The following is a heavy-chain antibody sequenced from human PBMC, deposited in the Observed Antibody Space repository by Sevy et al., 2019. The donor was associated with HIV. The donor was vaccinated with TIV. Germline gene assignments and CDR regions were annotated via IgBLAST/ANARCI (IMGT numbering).Heavy chain of an antibody. Sequence: GGSPRLSCAASGFTFSTYAMSWVRQAPGKGLEWVSGISGSGGSTYYADSLKGRFTIFRDNSKNTLSLQMNSLRAEDTAVYYCAKGDRTFYGLDVWGQGTTVTVSS. CDR2: ISGSGGST. CDR3: AKGDRTFYGLDV. CDR1: GFTFSTYA. J-gene: IGHJ6*02. V-gene: IGHV3-23*01. D-gene: IGHD2-15*01.